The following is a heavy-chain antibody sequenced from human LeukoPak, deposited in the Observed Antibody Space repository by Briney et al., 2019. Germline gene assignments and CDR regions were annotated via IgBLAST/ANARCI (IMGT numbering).Heavy chain of an antibody. CDR1: GGSISRYY. J-gene: IGHJ3*02. V-gene: IGHV4-34*01. D-gene: IGHD3-22*01. CDR2: INHSGST. CDR3: ARDGNYYDSSGYGFDAFDI. Sequence: PSETLSLTCTVSGGSISRYYWSWIRQPPGKGLEWIGEINHSGSTNYNPSLKSRVTISVDTSKNQFSLKLSSVTAADTAVYYCARDGNYYDSSGYGFDAFDIWGQGTMVTVSS.